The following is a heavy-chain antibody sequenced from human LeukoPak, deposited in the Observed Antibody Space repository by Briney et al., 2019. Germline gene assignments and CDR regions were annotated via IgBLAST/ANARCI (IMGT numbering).Heavy chain of an antibody. CDR2: IIPIFGTA. V-gene: IGHV1-69*13. D-gene: IGHD2-21*02. CDR1: GGTFSSYA. CDR3: ARDRGLAYCGGDCYPAFAFDI. J-gene: IGHJ3*02. Sequence: ASVKVSCKASGGTFSSYAISWVRQAPGQGLEWMGGIIPIFGTANYAQKFQSRVTITADESTSTAYMELSSLRSEDTAVYYCARDRGLAYCGGDCYPAFAFDIWGQGTMVTVSS.